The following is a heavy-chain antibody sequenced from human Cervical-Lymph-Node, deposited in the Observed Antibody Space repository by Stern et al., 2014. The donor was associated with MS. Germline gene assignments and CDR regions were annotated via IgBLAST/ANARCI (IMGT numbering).Heavy chain of an antibody. J-gene: IGHJ4*02. V-gene: IGHV4-61*02. CDR1: GGSISSGSYY. CDR2: IYTSGST. D-gene: IGHD5-18*01. CDR3: ARLDTAMGPKIDY. Sequence: VQLVESGPGLVKPSQTLSLTCTVSGGSISSGSYYWSWIRQPAGKGLEWIGRIYTSGSTNYNPTLQSRVTISEDTSQNQFSLNLISVTAADTAVYYCARLDTAMGPKIDYWGQGTLVTVSS.